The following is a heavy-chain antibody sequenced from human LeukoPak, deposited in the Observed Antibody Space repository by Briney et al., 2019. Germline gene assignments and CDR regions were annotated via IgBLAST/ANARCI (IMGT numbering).Heavy chain of an antibody. CDR1: GFTFSSYA. Sequence: PGGSLRLSCAASGFTFSSYAMSWVRQAPGKGLEWVSAISGSGGSTYYADSVKGRFTISRDNSKDTLYLQMNSLRAEDTAVYYCAKAFSYYYYYMDVWGKGTTVTVSS. CDR3: AKAFSYYYYYMDV. J-gene: IGHJ6*03. CDR2: ISGSGGST. V-gene: IGHV3-23*01.